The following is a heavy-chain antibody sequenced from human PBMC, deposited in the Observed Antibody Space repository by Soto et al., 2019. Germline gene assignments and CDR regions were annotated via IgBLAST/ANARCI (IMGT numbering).Heavy chain of an antibody. CDR1: GGTFSSYA. Sequence: QVQLVQSGAEVKKPGSSVKVSCKASGGTFSSYAISWVRQAPGQGLEWMGGIIPIFGTANYAQKLQGRVTITADESTSPAYMELRSLRSEDTAVYYCAREPAGAEMYWGTWFDPWGQGNLVTVSS. J-gene: IGHJ5*02. D-gene: IGHD3-16*01. CDR3: AREPAGAEMYWGTWFDP. V-gene: IGHV1-69*12. CDR2: IIPIFGTA.